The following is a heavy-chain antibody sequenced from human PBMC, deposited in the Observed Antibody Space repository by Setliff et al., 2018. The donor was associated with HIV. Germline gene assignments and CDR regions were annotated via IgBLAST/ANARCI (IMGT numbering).Heavy chain of an antibody. V-gene: IGHV1-46*01. D-gene: IGHD6-19*01. J-gene: IGHJ4*02. CDR3: ARDEGSGWPLDY. CDR1: GYSFTNYY. Sequence: SVKVSCKASGYSFTNYYIHWVRQAPGQGLEWMGVINPSSGDTLYAQNFQGRVTVTRDTSTSTVYMELSSLRSEDTAVYYCARDEGSGWPLDYWGQGTLVTVSS. CDR2: INPSSGDT.